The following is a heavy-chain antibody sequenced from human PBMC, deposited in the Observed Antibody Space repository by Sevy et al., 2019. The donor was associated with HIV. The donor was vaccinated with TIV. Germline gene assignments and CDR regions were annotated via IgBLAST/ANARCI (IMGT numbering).Heavy chain of an antibody. CDR1: GFTFSSYA. D-gene: IGHD2-21*02. CDR3: AREGLLFRRNYFDY. CDR2: ISYDGSNK. J-gene: IGHJ4*02. V-gene: IGHV3-30-3*01. Sequence: GGSLRLSCAASGFTFSSYAMHWVRQAPGKGLEWVAVISYDGSNKYYADSVKGRFTISRDNSKNTLYLQMNSLRAEDTAVYYCAREGLLFRRNYFDYWGQGTLVTFSS.